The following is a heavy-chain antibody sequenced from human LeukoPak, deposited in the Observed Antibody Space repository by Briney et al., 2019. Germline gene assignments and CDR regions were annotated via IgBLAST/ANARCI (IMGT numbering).Heavy chain of an antibody. CDR1: GYTFTDRY. D-gene: IGHD6-19*01. J-gene: IGHJ4*02. CDR2: MKPNTGGT. CDR3: ASTLRLDREDYFDY. Sequence: GASVKVSCTASGYTFTDRYIHWVRQAPGQGLEWMGWMKPNTGGTKYAEKFQGRVTMTRDTSISTAYMELNGLRSDDTAVYYCASTLRLDREDYFDYWGQGTLVTVSS. V-gene: IGHV1-2*02.